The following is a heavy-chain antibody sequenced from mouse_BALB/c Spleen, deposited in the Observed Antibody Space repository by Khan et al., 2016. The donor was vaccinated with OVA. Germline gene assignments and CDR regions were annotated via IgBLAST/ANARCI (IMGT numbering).Heavy chain of an antibody. D-gene: IGHD4-1*01. CDR3: ASELGRYYAMDY. Sequence: VQLKESGPGLVKPSQSLSLTCTVAGYSITSDYAWNWIRQFPGNKLEWMGYISYSGSTGYNPSLKSRISINRDTSKNQFFLQLNSVTTEDTATYYCASELGRYYAMDYWCQGTSVTVSS. J-gene: IGHJ4*01. V-gene: IGHV3-2*02. CDR1: GYSITSDYA. CDR2: ISYSGST.